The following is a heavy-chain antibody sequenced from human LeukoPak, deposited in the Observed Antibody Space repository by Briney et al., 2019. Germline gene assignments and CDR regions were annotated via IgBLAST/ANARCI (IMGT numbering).Heavy chain of an antibody. V-gene: IGHV3-23*01. CDR1: GFTFSSYA. J-gene: IGHJ3*02. CDR2: ITGTTALT. CDR3: AKDKHLRFVVTMGASDS. D-gene: IGHD3-16*02. Sequence: GGSLRLSCAASGFTFSSYAMTWVRQAPGKGLEWVSTITGTTALTYYADSVKGRFTISVDNSKNTLYLQMNSLRAEDTAMYYCAKDKHLRFVVTMGASDSWGQGTMVSVSS.